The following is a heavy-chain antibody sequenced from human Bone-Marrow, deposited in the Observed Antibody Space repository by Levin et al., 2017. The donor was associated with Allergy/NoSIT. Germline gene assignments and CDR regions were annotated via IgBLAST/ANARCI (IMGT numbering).Heavy chain of an antibody. V-gene: IGHV1-18*03. Sequence: VASVKVSCKASGYTFTSYGLIWVRQAPGRGLEWMGWVSAHNGNTNYAQKLQGRVSMTTDTSTSTAYMELRSLRSDDMAVYYCARTDYDSSGPGDYWGQGTLVTVSS. CDR2: VSAHNGNT. J-gene: IGHJ4*02. D-gene: IGHD3-22*01. CDR3: ARTDYDSSGPGDY. CDR1: GYTFTSYG.